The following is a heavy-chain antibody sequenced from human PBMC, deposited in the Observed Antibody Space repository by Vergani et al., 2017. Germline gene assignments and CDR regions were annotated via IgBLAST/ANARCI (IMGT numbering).Heavy chain of an antibody. Sequence: EVQLVESGGDFVQPGGSLTLSCAASGFNVGHYWMSWVRQAPGKGLEWVANIKEDGTEKYYLDSVKGRFTISRDIAENSIYLEMYSLSVEDTAVYYCAREGVPRCCIVGAPDFWGQGTQVTVSS. J-gene: IGHJ4*02. CDR1: GFNVGHYW. D-gene: IGHD1-26*01. CDR3: AREGVPRCCIVGAPDF. V-gene: IGHV3-7*01. CDR2: IKEDGTEK.